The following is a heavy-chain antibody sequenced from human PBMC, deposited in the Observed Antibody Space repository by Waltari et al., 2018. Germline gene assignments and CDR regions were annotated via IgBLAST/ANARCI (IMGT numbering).Heavy chain of an antibody. CDR3: AREVNSGSYYSPISYFDY. Sequence: QVQLQESGPGLVKPSETLSLTCTVSGGSISSYYWSWIRQPPGKGLEWIGYIYYSGSTNYNPYLKSRVTISVDTSKNQFSLKLSSVTAADTAVYYCAREVNSGSYYSPISYFDYWGQGTLVTVSS. J-gene: IGHJ4*02. V-gene: IGHV4-59*01. CDR2: IYYSGST. CDR1: GGSISSYY. D-gene: IGHD1-26*01.